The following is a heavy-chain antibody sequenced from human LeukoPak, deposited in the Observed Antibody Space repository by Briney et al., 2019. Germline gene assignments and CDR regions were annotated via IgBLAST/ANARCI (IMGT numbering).Heavy chain of an antibody. J-gene: IGHJ4*02. D-gene: IGHD3-22*01. CDR1: GYAFTSYA. CDR3: ARDSSSGYQDLDY. CDR2: INTNTGNP. V-gene: IGHV7-4-1*02. Sequence: ASVKVSCKASGYAFTSYAMNWVRQAPGQGLEWMEWINTNTGNPTYAQGFTGRFVFSLDTSVSTAYLRISSLKAEDTAVYYCARDSSSGYQDLDYWGQGTLVTVSS.